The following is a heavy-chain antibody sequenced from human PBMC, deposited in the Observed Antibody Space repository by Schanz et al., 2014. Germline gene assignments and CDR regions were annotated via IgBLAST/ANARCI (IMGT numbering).Heavy chain of an antibody. CDR2: MIGCGSSV. V-gene: IGHV3-23*01. Sequence: EVQLLESGGGLVQPGGSLRLSCAASGFTFSIYGMSWVRQAPGKGLEWVSRMIGCGSSVFYADSVKGRFTISRDNSNNTVLLQMNSLRAEDTAVYYCAKEQGSYGSESDSYFDYWGQGTLVTVSS. D-gene: IGHD3-10*01. CDR3: AKEQGSYGSESDSYFDY. J-gene: IGHJ4*02. CDR1: GFTFSIYG.